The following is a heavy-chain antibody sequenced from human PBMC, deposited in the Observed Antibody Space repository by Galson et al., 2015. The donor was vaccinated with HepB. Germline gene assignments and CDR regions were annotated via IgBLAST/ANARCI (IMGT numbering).Heavy chain of an antibody. CDR1: GFTLSDYY. J-gene: IGHJ4*02. V-gene: IGHV3-11*06. Sequence: SLRLSCAASGFTLSDYYMSWIRQAPGKGLEWVSHISGSGSYTNYADSVKGRFTISRDKAKNSLYLQMHSLRAEDTAVYYCARDNIVASGADYWGQGTLVIVSS. CDR3: ARDNIVASGADY. CDR2: ISGSGSYT. D-gene: IGHD6-13*01.